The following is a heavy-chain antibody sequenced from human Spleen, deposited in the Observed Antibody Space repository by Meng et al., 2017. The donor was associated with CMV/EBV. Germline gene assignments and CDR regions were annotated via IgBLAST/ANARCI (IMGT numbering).Heavy chain of an antibody. J-gene: IGHJ4*02. CDR2: ISGSGGST. CDR3: PRDPSIAGGALDY. V-gene: IGHV3-23*01. D-gene: IGHD6-6*01. CDR1: GLTFSSYA. Sequence: GGSLRLSCAASGLTFSSYAMSWVRQAPGKGLEWVSAISGSGGSTYYTDSVKGRFTISRDNSKNTLCLQMTSLRAEDTAIYCGPRDPSIAGGALDYCGQGTLVTVSS.